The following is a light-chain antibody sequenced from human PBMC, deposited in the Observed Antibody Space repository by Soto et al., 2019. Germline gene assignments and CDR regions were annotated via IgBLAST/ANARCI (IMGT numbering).Light chain of an antibody. CDR2: DVS. J-gene: IGLJ1*01. CDR3: HSYSRSRPPGFI. CDR1: SSDVGGYNY. Sequence: QSALTQPASVSGSPGQSITISCTGTSSDVGGYNYVSWYQQHPGKAPKLMIYDVSNRPSGVSNPFSGSKSGNKASLTISGLQAEDWAEYYCHSYSRSRPPGFIFGTGTKLTVL. V-gene: IGLV2-14*01.